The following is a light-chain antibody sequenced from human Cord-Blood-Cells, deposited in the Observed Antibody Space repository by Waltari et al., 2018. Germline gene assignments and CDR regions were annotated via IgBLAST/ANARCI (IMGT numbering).Light chain of an antibody. J-gene: IGLJ2*01. CDR2: QDS. Sequence: SYELTQPPSVSVSPGQTASITRSGDTLGDKYACWYQQKPGQSPVLVIYQDSKRPSGIPERFSGSNSGNTATLTISGTQAMEEADYYCQAWDSSTVVFGGGTKLTVL. V-gene: IGLV3-1*01. CDR3: QAWDSSTVV. CDR1: TLGDKY.